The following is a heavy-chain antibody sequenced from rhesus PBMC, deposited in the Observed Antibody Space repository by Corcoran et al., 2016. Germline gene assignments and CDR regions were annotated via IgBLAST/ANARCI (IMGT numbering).Heavy chain of an antibody. D-gene: IGHD1-44*01. Sequence: QVQLQESGPGMVKPSATLPLTCAVSGSSISRNYWCWIRQAPGKGLEWIGRIYGSGGSTDYNPSLKSRVTSSIDTSKNQFSLKLSSGTAADTAVYYCARWGGRNRFDVWGAGVLVTVSS. CDR2: IYGSGGST. CDR1: GSSISRNY. V-gene: IGHV4S2*01. CDR3: ARWGGRNRFDV. J-gene: IGHJ5-1*01.